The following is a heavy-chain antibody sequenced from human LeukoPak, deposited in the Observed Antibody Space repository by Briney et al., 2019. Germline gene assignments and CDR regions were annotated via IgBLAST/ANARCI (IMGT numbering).Heavy chain of an antibody. CDR1: GGSISSYY. CDR3: ARDRNGDYIDY. V-gene: IGHV4-59*01. CDR2: IYYSGST. Sequence: SVTLSLTCTVSGGSISSYYWSWIRQPPGKGLEWIGYIYYSGSTNYNPSLKSRVTISVDTSKNQFSLKLSSVTAADTAVYYCARDRNGDYIDYWGQGTLVTVSS. D-gene: IGHD4-17*01. J-gene: IGHJ4*02.